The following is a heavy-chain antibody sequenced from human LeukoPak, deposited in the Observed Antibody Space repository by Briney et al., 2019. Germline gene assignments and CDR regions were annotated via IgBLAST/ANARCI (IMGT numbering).Heavy chain of an antibody. CDR2: IRYDGSNK. CDR3: ARDKGGSGSYYQIYYFDY. D-gene: IGHD3-10*01. J-gene: IGHJ4*02. CDR1: GFTFSSYG. V-gene: IGHV3-30*02. Sequence: GGSLRLSCAASGFTFSSYGMHWVRQAPGKGLEWVAFIRYDGSNKYYADSVKGRFTISRDNSKNTLYLQMKSPRAEDTAVYYCARDKGGSGSYYQIYYFDYWGQGTLVTVSS.